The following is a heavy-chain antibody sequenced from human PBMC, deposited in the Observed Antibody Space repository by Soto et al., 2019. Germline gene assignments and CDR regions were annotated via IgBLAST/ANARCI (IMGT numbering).Heavy chain of an antibody. J-gene: IGHJ6*02. V-gene: IGHV3-9*01. CDR1: GFNFDYYA. Sequence: GGALRLSCAASGFNFDYYAMHWVRQAPGKGLEWVSGISWNSGNIAYADSVKGRFTISRDNAKNSLYLQMNSLRTEDTALYYCAKDTRLYYYFGMDVWGQGPTVTVSS. CDR2: ISWNSGNI. CDR3: AKDTRLYYYFGMDV.